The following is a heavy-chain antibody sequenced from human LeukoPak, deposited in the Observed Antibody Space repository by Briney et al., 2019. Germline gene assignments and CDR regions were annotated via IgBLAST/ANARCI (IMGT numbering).Heavy chain of an antibody. Sequence: PGGSLRLSCAASGFTFDDYAMHWVRQAPGKGLEWASGISWNSGSIGYADSVKGRFTISRDNAKNSLYLQMNSLRAEDTALYYCAKDIGRRSGSYFPVDYWGQGTLVTVSS. CDR1: GFTFDDYA. D-gene: IGHD1-26*01. CDR3: AKDIGRRSGSYFPVDY. V-gene: IGHV3-9*01. CDR2: ISWNSGSI. J-gene: IGHJ4*02.